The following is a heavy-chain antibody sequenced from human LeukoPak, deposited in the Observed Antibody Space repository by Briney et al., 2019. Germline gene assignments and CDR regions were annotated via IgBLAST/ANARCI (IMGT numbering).Heavy chain of an antibody. D-gene: IGHD2-21*02. CDR3: ARTHIVVVTSLGDAFDI. Sequence: GASVKVSCKASGYTFTSYGIRWVRQAPGQGLEWMGWISAYNGNTNYAQKLQGRVTMTTDTSTSTAYMELRSLRSDDTAVYYCARTHIVVVTSLGDAFDIWGQGTMVTVSS. V-gene: IGHV1-18*01. CDR2: ISAYNGNT. J-gene: IGHJ3*02. CDR1: GYTFTSYG.